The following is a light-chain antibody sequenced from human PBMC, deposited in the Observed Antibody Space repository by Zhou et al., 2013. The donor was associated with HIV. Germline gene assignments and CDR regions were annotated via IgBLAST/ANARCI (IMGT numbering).Light chain of an antibody. V-gene: IGKV1-39*01. CDR1: QSISTY. J-gene: IGKJ2*01. CDR2: AAS. Sequence: DIQMTQSPSSLSASVGDRVSLTCRTSQSISTYLNWYQQKSGKVPKLLIYAASSLQSGVPSRFSGSGSGTDFTLTISSLQPEDFATYWCQQSYRTPYTFARGPSWGS. CDR3: QQSYRTPYT.